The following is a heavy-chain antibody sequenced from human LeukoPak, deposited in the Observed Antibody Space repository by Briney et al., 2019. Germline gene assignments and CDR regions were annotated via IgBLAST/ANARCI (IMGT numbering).Heavy chain of an antibody. CDR2: IYHSGST. J-gene: IGHJ4*02. D-gene: IGHD6-13*01. V-gene: IGHV4-30-2*01. CDR3: ARGYSSSWYYFDY. Sequence: SETLSLTCAVSGGSISSGGYSWSWLRQPPGKGLEWIGYIYHSGSTYYNPSLKSRVTISVDRSKNQFSLKLSSVTAADTAVYYCARGYSSSWYYFDYWGQGTLVTVSS. CDR1: GGSISSGGYS.